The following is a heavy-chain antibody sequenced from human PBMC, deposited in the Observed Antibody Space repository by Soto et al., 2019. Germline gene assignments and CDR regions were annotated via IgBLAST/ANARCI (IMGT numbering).Heavy chain of an antibody. J-gene: IGHJ5*02. CDR3: ARVLRIPADYYDSSGHNWLDP. D-gene: IGHD3-22*01. V-gene: IGHV4-59*01. CDR1: GGSISSYY. CDR2: IYYSGST. Sequence: SETLSLTCTVSGGSISSYYWSWIRQPPGKGLEWIGYIYYSGSTNYNPSLKSRVTISVATSKNQFSLKLSSVTAAEKAVYYCARVLRIPADYYDSSGHNWLDPGGQGTMVAVYS.